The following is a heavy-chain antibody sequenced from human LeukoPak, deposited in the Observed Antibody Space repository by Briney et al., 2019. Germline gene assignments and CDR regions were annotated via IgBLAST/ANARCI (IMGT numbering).Heavy chain of an antibody. V-gene: IGHV4-59*01. CDR3: AGREYYYDSSGYLHDAFDI. D-gene: IGHD3-22*01. J-gene: IGHJ3*02. CDR1: GGSISSYY. Sequence: PSETLSLTCTVSGGSISSYYWSWIRQPPGKGLEWIGYIYYSGSTNYNPSLKSRVTISVDTSKNQFSLKLSSVTAADTAVYYCAGREYYYDSSGYLHDAFDIWGQGTMVTVSS. CDR2: IYYSGST.